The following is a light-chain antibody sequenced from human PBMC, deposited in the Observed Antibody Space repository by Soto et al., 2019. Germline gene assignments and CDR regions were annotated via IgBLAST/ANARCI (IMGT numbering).Light chain of an antibody. Sequence: QSVLTQPASVSGSPGQSITISCTGTSRDIGDYNFVSWYQQHPGKAPKLMLYDVNIRPSGVSIRFSGSKSGNTASLTISGLQAEDEADYYCTSWTTSTTMIFGGGTKVTVL. CDR3: TSWTTSTTMI. CDR1: SRDIGDYNF. V-gene: IGLV2-14*03. J-gene: IGLJ2*01. CDR2: DVN.